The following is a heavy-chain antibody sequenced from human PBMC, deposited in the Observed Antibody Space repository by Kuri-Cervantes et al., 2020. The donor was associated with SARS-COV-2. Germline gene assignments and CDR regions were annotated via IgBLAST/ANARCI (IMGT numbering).Heavy chain of an antibody. D-gene: IGHD5-18*01. CDR1: GYTFTSYY. CDR2: IIPILGIA. J-gene: IGHJ4*02. CDR3: ARVPHSYGYGYYFDY. V-gene: IGHV1-69*10. Sequence: SVKVSCKASGYTFTSYYMHWVRQAPGQGLEWMGGIIPILGIANYAQKFQGRVTITADNSTSTAYMELSSLRSEDTAVYYCARVPHSYGYGYYFDYWGQGTLVTVSS.